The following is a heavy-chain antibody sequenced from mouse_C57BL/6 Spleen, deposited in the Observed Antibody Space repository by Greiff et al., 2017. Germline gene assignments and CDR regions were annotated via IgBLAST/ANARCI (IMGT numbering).Heavy chain of an antibody. D-gene: IGHD1-1*01. CDR3: TPITTVVGGGY. V-gene: IGHV14-4*01. CDR2: IDPENGDT. Sequence: LVESGAELVRPGASVKLSCTASGFNIKDDYMHWVKQRPEQGLEWIGWIDPENGDTEYASKFQGKATITADTSSNTAYLQLSSLPSEDTAVYYCTPITTVVGGGYWGQGTTLTVSS. J-gene: IGHJ2*01. CDR1: GFNIKDDY.